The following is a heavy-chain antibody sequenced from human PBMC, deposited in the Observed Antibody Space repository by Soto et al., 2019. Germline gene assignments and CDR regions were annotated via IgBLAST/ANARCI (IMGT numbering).Heavy chain of an antibody. J-gene: IGHJ4*02. Sequence: PGGSLRLSCAASGFTFSSYGMHWVRQAPGKGLEWVAVISYDGSNKYYADSVKGRFTISRDNSKNTLYLQMNSLRAEDTAVYYCAKALQLWFGESAGDYWGQGTLVTVSS. V-gene: IGHV3-30*18. CDR3: AKALQLWFGESAGDY. CDR1: GFTFSSYG. D-gene: IGHD3-10*01. CDR2: ISYDGSNK.